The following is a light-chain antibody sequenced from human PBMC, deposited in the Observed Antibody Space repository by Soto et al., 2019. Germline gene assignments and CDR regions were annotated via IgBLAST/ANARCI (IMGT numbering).Light chain of an antibody. V-gene: IGKV3-11*01. J-gene: IGKJ4*01. CDR3: QQRSSWPT. CDR1: QSVSSY. CDR2: DAS. Sequence: EIVLTQSPATLSLSPGERATLSCRASQSVSSYLAWYQQKPGQAPRLLIYDASNRATGIPARFSGSGSRTDFALTISSREPEDFAVYYCQQRSSWPTFGGGTKVEIK.